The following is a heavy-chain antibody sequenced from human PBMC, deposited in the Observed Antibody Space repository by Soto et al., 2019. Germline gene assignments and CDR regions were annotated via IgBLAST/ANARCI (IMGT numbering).Heavy chain of an antibody. D-gene: IGHD3-10*01. CDR1: GFTFRTYT. Sequence: VGSVSLSCISSGFTFRTYTMNWVRQAPGKGLEWVSGIRGFSPYTFYAESVKGRFTISRDNAKNSLYLQMNSLRAEDTAVYYCARDRGYDAHDYYYNAMDVWGQGTTVTVSS. J-gene: IGHJ6*02. CDR3: ARDRGYDAHDYYYNAMDV. V-gene: IGHV3-21*01. CDR2: IRGFSPYT.